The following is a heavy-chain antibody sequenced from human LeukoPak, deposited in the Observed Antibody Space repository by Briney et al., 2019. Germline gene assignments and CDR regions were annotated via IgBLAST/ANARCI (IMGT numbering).Heavy chain of an antibody. D-gene: IGHD1-1*01. Sequence: ASVKVSCKAFGYTFTGYYMHWVRPAPGQGLEWMGWINPNSGGTNYAQKFQGRVTMTRDTSISTAYMELSRLRSDDTAVYCCARGVNWNTASLDAFDIWGQGTMVTVSS. V-gene: IGHV1-2*02. CDR3: ARGVNWNTASLDAFDI. CDR1: GYTFTGYY. J-gene: IGHJ3*02. CDR2: INPNSGGT.